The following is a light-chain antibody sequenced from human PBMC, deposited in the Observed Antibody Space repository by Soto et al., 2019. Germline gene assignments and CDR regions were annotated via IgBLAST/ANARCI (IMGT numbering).Light chain of an antibody. CDR1: QSISSW. CDR3: QQYNSYPWK. Sequence: DIQMTQSPSTLSASVGDRVTITCRASQSISSWLAWYQQKPGKAPKLLIYDASSLESGGPSRFSGSGSGTESTLTISSLQPDDFATYYCQQYNSYPWKFGQGTRWIS. CDR2: DAS. V-gene: IGKV1-5*01. J-gene: IGKJ1*01.